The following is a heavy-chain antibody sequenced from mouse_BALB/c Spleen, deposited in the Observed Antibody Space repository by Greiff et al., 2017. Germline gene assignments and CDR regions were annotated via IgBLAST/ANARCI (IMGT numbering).Heavy chain of an antibody. V-gene: IGHV1-7*01. CDR1: GYTFTSYW. CDR3: ARSPSTMITPWFAY. CDR2: INPSTGYT. Sequence: VQLQESGAELAKPGASVKMSCKASGYTFTSYWMHWVKQRPGQGLEWIGFINPSTGYTEYNQKFKDKATLTADKSSSTAYMQLSSLTSEDSAVYYCARSPSTMITPWFAYWGQGTLVTVSA. D-gene: IGHD2-4*01. J-gene: IGHJ3*01.